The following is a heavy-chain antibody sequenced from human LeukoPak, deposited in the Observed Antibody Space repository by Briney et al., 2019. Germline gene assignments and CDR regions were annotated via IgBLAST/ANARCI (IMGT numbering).Heavy chain of an antibody. CDR1: GFTVSSNY. CDR2: IYSGGST. J-gene: IGHJ4*02. D-gene: IGHD3-10*01. CDR3: ARSPSYWAYYFDY. Sequence: GGSLRLSCAASGFTVSSNYMSWVRQAPGKGLEWVSVIYSGGSTYYADSVKGRFTISRDNSENTLYLQMNSLRAEDTAVYYCARSPSYWAYYFDYWGQGTLVTVSS. V-gene: IGHV3-53*01.